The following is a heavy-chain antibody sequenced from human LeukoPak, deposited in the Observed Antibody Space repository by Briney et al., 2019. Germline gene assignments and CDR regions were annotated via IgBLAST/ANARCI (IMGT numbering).Heavy chain of an antibody. CDR3: ARVYSSGWYGYYYYYYMDV. Sequence: GASVKVSCKASGYTFTSYDINWVRQATGHGLEWLGWMNPNSGTTGYAQKFQGRVTMTRNTSISTAYMELSSLRSEDTAVYYCARVYSSGWYGYYYYYYMDVWGKGTTVAVSS. D-gene: IGHD6-19*01. J-gene: IGHJ6*03. V-gene: IGHV1-8*01. CDR2: MNPNSGTT. CDR1: GYTFTSYD.